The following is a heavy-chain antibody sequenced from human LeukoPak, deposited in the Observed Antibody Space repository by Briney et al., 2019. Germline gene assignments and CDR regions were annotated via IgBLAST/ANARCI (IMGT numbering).Heavy chain of an antibody. CDR1: GGTFSSYA. J-gene: IGHJ6*02. CDR2: IIPIFGTA. Sequence: GASVKVSCKASGGTFSSYAISWVRQAPAQGLEWMGGIIPIFGTANYAQKFQGRVTITADESTSTAYMELSSLRSEDTAVYYCATSLEADPYCSSTSCYGSYYYYGMDVWGQGTTVTVSS. V-gene: IGHV1-69*13. CDR3: ATSLEADPYCSSTSCYGSYYYYGMDV. D-gene: IGHD2-2*01.